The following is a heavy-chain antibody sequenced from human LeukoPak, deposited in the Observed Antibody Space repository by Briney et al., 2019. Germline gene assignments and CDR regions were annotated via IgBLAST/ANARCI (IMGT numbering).Heavy chain of an antibody. J-gene: IGHJ3*02. CDR1: GGSFSGYY. D-gene: IGHD3-10*01. V-gene: IGHV4-34*01. CDR2: INHSGST. Sequence: SETLSLTCAVYGGSFSGYYWSWIRQPPGKGLEWIGEINHSGSTNYNPSLKSRVTISVDTSKNQFSLKLSSVTAADTAVYYCAGTTMVRATDIWGQGTMVTVSS. CDR3: AGTTMVRATDI.